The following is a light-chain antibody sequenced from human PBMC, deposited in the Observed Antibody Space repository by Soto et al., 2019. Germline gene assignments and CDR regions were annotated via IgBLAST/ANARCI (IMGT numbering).Light chain of an antibody. V-gene: IGKV3-11*01. CDR2: DAS. Sequence: EIVLTHSPVSLPFSPGERATLSCSSSQSVSTSLAWYQQKPGQAPRLLIYDASNRATGIPDRFSGSGSGTDFSLTMSRLEPEDVATYYCQKYNSAPAITFGQGTRLEIK. J-gene: IGKJ5*01. CDR3: QKYNSAPAIT. CDR1: QSVSTS.